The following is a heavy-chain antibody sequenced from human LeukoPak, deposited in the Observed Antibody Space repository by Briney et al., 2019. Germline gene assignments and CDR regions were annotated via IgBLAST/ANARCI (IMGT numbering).Heavy chain of an antibody. D-gene: IGHD2/OR15-2a*01. Sequence: GGSLRLSCSASGFTFSSYEMNWVRQVPGKGLEWISYITGSGDTIYYADSAKGRFTISRDNAKNSLFLQMNSLTADDTAVYYCARERTTIVSGTTIGAYWGQGTLVTVSS. CDR3: ARERTTIVSGTTIGAY. CDR2: ITGSGDTI. CDR1: GFTFSSYE. J-gene: IGHJ4*02. V-gene: IGHV3-48*03.